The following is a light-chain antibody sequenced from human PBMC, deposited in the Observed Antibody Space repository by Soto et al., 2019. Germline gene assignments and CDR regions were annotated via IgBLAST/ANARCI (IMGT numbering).Light chain of an antibody. Sequence: DVQMTQSPSSLSASIGDRVTITCRASQSIGIYLSWYQQKPGKAPNLLIYASSSLQSGVPSRFSGSGSGTDFTLTIASLQPEDFATYYCQQHYSTTGTFGQGTKVEIK. CDR3: QQHYSTTGT. CDR1: QSIGIY. V-gene: IGKV1-39*01. J-gene: IGKJ1*01. CDR2: ASS.